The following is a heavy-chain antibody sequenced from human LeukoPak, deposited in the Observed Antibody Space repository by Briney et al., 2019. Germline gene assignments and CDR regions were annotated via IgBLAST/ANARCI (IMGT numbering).Heavy chain of an antibody. J-gene: IGHJ6*03. CDR1: GGSISSYY. D-gene: IGHD4-11*01. V-gene: IGHV4-59*12. CDR3: ARGNMWDYRRYYYYMDV. CDR2: IYYSGST. Sequence: SETLSLTCTVSGGSISSYYWSWIRHPPGKGLEWIGYIYYSGSTNYNPPLKSRVTISVDTSKNQFSLKLSSVTAADTAIYYCARGNMWDYRRYYYYMDVWGKGTTVTVSS.